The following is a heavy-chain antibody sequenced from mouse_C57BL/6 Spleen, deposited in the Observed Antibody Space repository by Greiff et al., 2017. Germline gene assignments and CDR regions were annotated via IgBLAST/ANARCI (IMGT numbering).Heavy chain of an antibody. J-gene: IGHJ2*01. CDR2: IYPSDSET. D-gene: IGHD2-3*01. Sequence: VQLQQPGAELVRPGSSVKLSCKASGYTFTSYWMDWVKQRPGQGLEWIGNIYPSDSETHYNQKFKDKATLTVDKSSSTAYMQLSSLTSEDSAVYYCARDRDGYYYFDYWGQGTTLTVSS. CDR1: GYTFTSYW. CDR3: ARDRDGYYYFDY. V-gene: IGHV1-61*01.